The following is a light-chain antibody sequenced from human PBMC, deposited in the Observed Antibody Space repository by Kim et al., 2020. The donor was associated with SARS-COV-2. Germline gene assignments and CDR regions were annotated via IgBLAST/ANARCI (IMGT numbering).Light chain of an antibody. J-gene: IGKJ5*01. CDR2: GAF. V-gene: IGKV3-15*01. Sequence: EIVMTQSPATLSLSPGERATLSCRASQSVRSNLAWYQQKPGQAPRLLIYGAFTRATGIPARFSGSGSGTEFTLTISSLQSEDFAVYYCQQYNNWPPVTFGQGTRLEIK. CDR3: QQYNNWPPVT. CDR1: QSVRSN.